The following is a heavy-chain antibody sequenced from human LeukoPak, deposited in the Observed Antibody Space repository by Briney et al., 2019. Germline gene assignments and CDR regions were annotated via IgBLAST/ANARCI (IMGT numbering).Heavy chain of an antibody. D-gene: IGHD1-26*01. CDR1: GGSFSSCSYY. CDR3: ARESRIVGATAWFDP. J-gene: IGHJ5*01. V-gene: IGHV4-39*07. Sequence: SETLSLTCTVSGGSFSSCSYYWGWIRQPPGKGLVWIGSIYYSGSNYYIPSLKSRVTISVDTSKNQFSLKLSAVTAADTAVYYCARESRIVGATAWFDPWGQGTLVTVSS. CDR2: IYYSGSN.